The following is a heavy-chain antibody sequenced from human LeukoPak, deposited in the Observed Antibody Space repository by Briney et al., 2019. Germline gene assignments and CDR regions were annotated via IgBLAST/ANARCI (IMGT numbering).Heavy chain of an antibody. J-gene: IGHJ6*02. D-gene: IGHD3-10*01. Sequence: GGSLRLCCAASGFTFSSYAMHWVRQAPGKGLEWVAVISYDGSNRYYADSVKGRFTISRDNSKNTLYLQMNSLRAEDTAVYYCALWGPSGMDVWGQGTTVTVSS. CDR1: GFTFSSYA. CDR2: ISYDGSNR. CDR3: ALWGPSGMDV. V-gene: IGHV3-30-3*01.